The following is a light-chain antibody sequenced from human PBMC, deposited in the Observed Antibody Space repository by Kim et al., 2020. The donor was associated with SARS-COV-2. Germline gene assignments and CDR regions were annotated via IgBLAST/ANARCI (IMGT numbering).Light chain of an antibody. CDR1: SSDVGSYNL. CDR2: EVT. V-gene: IGLV2-23*02. Sequence: QSVLTQPASVSGSPGQSITISCTGTSSDVGSYNLVSWYQQHPGKAPKVMIYEVTKRPSGVSNRFSGSKSGNTASLTISGLQAEDEADYYCCSYAGSGTWVFGGGTQLTVL. CDR3: CSYAGSGTWV. J-gene: IGLJ3*02.